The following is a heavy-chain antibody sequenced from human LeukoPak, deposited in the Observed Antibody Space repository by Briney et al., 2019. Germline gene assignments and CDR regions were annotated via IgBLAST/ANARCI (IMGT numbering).Heavy chain of an antibody. Sequence: PSETLCLTCTVSGGSISSYYWSWIRQPPGKGLEWIGYIYTSGSTNYNPSLKSRVTISVDTSKNQLSLKLSSVTAADTAVYYCARSIAAAGLGWFDPWGQGTLVTVSS. D-gene: IGHD6-13*01. J-gene: IGHJ5*02. CDR3: ARSIAAAGLGWFDP. CDR1: GGSISSYY. V-gene: IGHV4-4*09. CDR2: IYTSGST.